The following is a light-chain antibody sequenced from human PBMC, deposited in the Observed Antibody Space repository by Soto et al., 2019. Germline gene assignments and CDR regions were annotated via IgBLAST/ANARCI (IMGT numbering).Light chain of an antibody. J-gene: IGKJ1*01. CDR2: GAF. Sequence: EVVLTQSPGTLSVSPGERATLSCRASQSISSSYLGWYQQKPGQAPRLLIYGAFSRATGIPDRFSGSASGTDFTLTISRLEPEDFAVYYCQQYGSSRTFGQGTKVDIK. V-gene: IGKV3-20*01. CDR1: QSISSSY. CDR3: QQYGSSRT.